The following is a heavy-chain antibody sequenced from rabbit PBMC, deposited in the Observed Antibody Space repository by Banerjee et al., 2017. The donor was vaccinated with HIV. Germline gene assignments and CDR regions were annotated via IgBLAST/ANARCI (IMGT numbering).Heavy chain of an antibody. CDR1: GFSFSSSYW. D-gene: IGHD6-1*01. CDR3: ARGDTSYGYVDL. Sequence: QEYLEESGGDLVKPEGSLTLTCTASGFSFSSSYWICWVRQAPGKGLEWIGCINTSSGNTVYASWAKGRFTISKTSSTTVTLQMTSLTAADTATFFCARGDTSYGYVDLWGPGTLVTV. CDR2: INTSSGNT. V-gene: IGHV1S45*01. J-gene: IGHJ6*01.